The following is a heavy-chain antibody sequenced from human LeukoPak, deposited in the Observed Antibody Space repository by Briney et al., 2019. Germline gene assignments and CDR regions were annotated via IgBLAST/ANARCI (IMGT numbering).Heavy chain of an antibody. D-gene: IGHD4-17*01. CDR3: ARAPPYYGDFRGLFDY. V-gene: IGHV4-59*08. J-gene: IGHJ4*02. CDR1: GDSISGYC. CDR2: IYYSGAT. Sequence: SETLSLTCTVSGDSISGYCWSWIRQPPGNGPEYLGYIYYSGATYYNPSLKSRLTMSIDTSKSQFSLQLSSVTAADTAVYYCARAPPYYGDFRGLFDYWGQGTLVTVSS.